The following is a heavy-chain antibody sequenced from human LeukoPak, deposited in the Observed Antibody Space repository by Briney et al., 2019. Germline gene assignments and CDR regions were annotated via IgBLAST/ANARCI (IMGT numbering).Heavy chain of an antibody. D-gene: IGHD3-10*01. CDR3: VTMIRGIAALDDY. CDR1: GGSISSSNYY. CDR2: MDYSGST. V-gene: IGHV4-39*01. J-gene: IGHJ4*02. Sequence: SETLSLTCTVSGGSISSSNYYWGWIRQPPGKGLDWIGSMDYSGSTYYNPSLKSRVTISVDTSENQFSLKLSSVTAADTAVYYCVTMIRGIAALDDYWGQGTLVTVSS.